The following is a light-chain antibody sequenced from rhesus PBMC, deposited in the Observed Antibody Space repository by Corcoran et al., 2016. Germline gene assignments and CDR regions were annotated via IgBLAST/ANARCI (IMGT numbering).Light chain of an antibody. J-gene: IGKJ4*01. Sequence: DIQMTQSPSALSASVGDRVTISCRASQNIYSNLAWYQQKPGKAPKLLIYAASSLQTGIPSRLSGSGSGTDFTLTISSLQPEGSAAYYCQQHNSYPLTFGGGTKVEIK. CDR1: QNIYSN. V-gene: IGKV1-44*03. CDR2: AAS. CDR3: QQHNSYPLT.